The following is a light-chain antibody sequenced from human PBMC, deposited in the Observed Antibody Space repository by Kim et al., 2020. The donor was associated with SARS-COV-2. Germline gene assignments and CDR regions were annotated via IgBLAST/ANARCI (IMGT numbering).Light chain of an antibody. Sequence: DIQMTQSPSTLSASVGDRVTITCRASQSISNWLAWYQQKPGKAPKLLIYKASSLESGVPSRFSGSGSGTEFTLTISSLQPDDFATYYCQQSGGTFGQGTKVDIK. V-gene: IGKV1-5*03. CDR2: KAS. J-gene: IGKJ1*01. CDR3: QQSGGT. CDR1: QSISNW.